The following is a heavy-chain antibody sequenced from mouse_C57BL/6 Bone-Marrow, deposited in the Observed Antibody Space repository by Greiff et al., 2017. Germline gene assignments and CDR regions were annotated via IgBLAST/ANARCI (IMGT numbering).Heavy chain of an antibody. CDR2: IYPGGGYT. CDR1: GYTFTNYW. Sequence: QVQLQQSGAELVRPGTSVKMSCKASGYTFTNYWIGWAKQRPGHGLEWIGDIYPGGGYTTYNEKFKGKATLTADKSSSTAYMQFSSLTSEDSAIYYCARYALYGNYDYWGQGTTLTVSS. CDR3: ARYALYGNYDY. V-gene: IGHV1-63*01. J-gene: IGHJ2*01. D-gene: IGHD2-1*01.